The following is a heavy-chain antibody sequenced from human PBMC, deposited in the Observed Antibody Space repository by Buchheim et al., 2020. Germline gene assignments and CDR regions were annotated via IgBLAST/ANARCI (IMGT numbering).Heavy chain of an antibody. D-gene: IGHD2-2*01. CDR1: GYSFTSYW. J-gene: IGHJ5*02. V-gene: IGHV5-10-1*03. CDR2: IDPSDSYT. Sequence: EVQLVQSGAEVKKPGESLRISCKGSGYSFTSYWISWVRQMPGKGLEWMGRIDPSDSYTNYSPSFQGHVTISADKSISTAYLQWSSLKASDTAMYYCARANLEVVPAARHGVGNWFDPWGQGTL. CDR3: ARANLEVVPAARHGVGNWFDP.